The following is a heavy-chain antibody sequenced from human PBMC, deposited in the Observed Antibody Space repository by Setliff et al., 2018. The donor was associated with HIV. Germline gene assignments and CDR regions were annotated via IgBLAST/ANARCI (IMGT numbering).Heavy chain of an antibody. CDR2: IFPSDSDT. D-gene: IGHD2-15*01. Sequence: PGESLKISCKASGFGFASFWIGWVRQIPGKGLEWIGFIFPSDSDTRYSPSFEGLVTISADKSTSTAYLQWSSLKASDSAMCYCVRRATDYSYYYYMDVWGKGTTVTVSS. V-gene: IGHV5-51*01. CDR3: VRRATDYSYYYYMDV. J-gene: IGHJ6*03. CDR1: GFGFASFW.